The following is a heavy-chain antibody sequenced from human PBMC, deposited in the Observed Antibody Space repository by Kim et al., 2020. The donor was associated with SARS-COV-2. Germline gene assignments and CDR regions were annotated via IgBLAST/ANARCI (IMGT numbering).Heavy chain of an antibody. CDR2: TYYRSKWFH. CDR3: AEGGFYNWFDA. J-gene: IGHJ5*01. Sequence: SQTLSLTCVISGDSVSSDRAAWNWIRQSPSRGLEWMGRTYYRSKWFHDYALSVKGRIIINPDTSNNQFSLYLNSVTPEDTAVYFCAEGGFYNWFDAWGHG. CDR1: GDSVSSDRAA. V-gene: IGHV6-1*01. D-gene: IGHD3-16*01.